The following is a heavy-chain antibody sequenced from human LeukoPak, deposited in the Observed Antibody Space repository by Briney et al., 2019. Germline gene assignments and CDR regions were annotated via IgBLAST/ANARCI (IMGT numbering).Heavy chain of an antibody. CDR3: ASGRIAVAGPFDY. D-gene: IGHD6-19*01. J-gene: IGHJ4*02. CDR2: IIPIFGTA. CDR1: GGTFSSYA. V-gene: IGHV1-69*13. Sequence: ASVKVSCKXSGGTFSSYAISWVRQAPGQGLEWMGGIIPIFGTANYAQKFQGRVTITADESTSTAYMELSSLRSEDTAVYYCASGRIAVAGPFDYWGQGTLVTVSS.